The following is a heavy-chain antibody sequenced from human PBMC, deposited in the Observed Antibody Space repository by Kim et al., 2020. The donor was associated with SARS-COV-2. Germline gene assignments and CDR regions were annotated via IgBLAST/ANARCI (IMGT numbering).Heavy chain of an antibody. CDR3: ALDYYDRRGYDY. Sequence: GGSLRLSCAASGFTFSSYAMSWVRQAPGKGLEWVSSIKTSASGGNTYYAGSVRGRFTISRDDSTAIRYLQMNSLKVEDTAGSYCALDYYDRRGYDYWGQG. V-gene: IGHV3-23*01. CDR1: GFTFSSYA. J-gene: IGHJ4*02. CDR2: IKTSASGGNT. D-gene: IGHD3-22*01.